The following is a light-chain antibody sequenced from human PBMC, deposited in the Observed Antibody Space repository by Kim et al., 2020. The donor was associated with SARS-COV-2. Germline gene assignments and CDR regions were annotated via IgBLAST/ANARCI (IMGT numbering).Light chain of an antibody. CDR2: YDS. Sequence: SYELTQPPSVSVAPGKTARITCGGNNIGSKSVHWYQQKPGQAPVLGIYYDSDRPSGIPARFSGSNSGNTATLTISRVQAGDEADYYCQVWDSSSDHVVFG. CDR1: NIGSKS. CDR3: QVWDSSSDHVV. J-gene: IGLJ2*01. V-gene: IGLV3-21*04.